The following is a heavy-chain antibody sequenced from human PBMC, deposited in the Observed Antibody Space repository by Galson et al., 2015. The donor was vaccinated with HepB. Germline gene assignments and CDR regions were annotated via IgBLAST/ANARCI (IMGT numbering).Heavy chain of an antibody. D-gene: IGHD3-22*01. CDR2: INPSGGST. V-gene: IGHV1-46*03. J-gene: IGHJ4*02. CDR3: ARDQNYDSSGYGALDLGY. Sequence: SVKVSCKASGYTFTSYYMHWVRQAPGQGLEWMGIINPSGGSTSYAQKFQGRVTMTRDTSTSTVYMELSSLRSEDTAVYYCARDQNYDSSGYGALDLGYWGQGTLVTVSS. CDR1: GYTFTSYY.